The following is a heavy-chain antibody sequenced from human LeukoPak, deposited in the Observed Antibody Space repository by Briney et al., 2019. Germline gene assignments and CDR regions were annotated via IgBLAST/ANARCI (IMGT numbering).Heavy chain of an antibody. CDR2: IGPGGDNT. D-gene: IGHD6-13*01. CDR3: ARGAQLTDY. Sequence: GRSLRLSCAASGFTFSSYGMHWVRQAPGKGLEYVSGIGPGGDNTYYAKSVKGRFTISRDDSKHMLYLQMDSLRSDDMAVYYCARGAQLTDYWGQGTLVTVSS. CDR1: GFTFSSYG. J-gene: IGHJ4*02. V-gene: IGHV3-64*01.